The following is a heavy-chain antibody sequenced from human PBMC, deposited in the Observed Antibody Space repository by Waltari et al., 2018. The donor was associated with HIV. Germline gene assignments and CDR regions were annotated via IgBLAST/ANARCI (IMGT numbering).Heavy chain of an antibody. Sequence: EVQLLESGGGLVQPGGSLRLSCTASGFMFRSYGINWVRQAPGKGVEWVATISGSGSGTYYADSVKGRFIVSRDNSNNMLYLQMDGLRVEDTAVYYCARDHPGDYYTYHGLDFWGQGTTVTVSS. J-gene: IGHJ6*02. V-gene: IGHV3-23*01. CDR2: ISGSGSGT. CDR3: ARDHPGDYYTYHGLDF. CDR1: GFMFRSYG. D-gene: IGHD7-27*01.